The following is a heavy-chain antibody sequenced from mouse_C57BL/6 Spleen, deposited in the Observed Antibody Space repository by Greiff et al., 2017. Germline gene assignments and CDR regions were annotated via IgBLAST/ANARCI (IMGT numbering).Heavy chain of an antibody. V-gene: IGHV5-15*01. CDR2: ISNLAYSI. CDR3: ASLVDWYFDV. Sequence: DVMLVESGGGLVQPGGSLKLSCAASGFTFSDYGMAWVRQAPRKGPEWVAFISNLAYSIYYADTVTGRFTISRENAKNTLYLEMSSLRSEDTAMYYCASLVDWYFDVWGTGTTVTVSS. D-gene: IGHD1-1*01. CDR1: GFTFSDYG. J-gene: IGHJ1*03.